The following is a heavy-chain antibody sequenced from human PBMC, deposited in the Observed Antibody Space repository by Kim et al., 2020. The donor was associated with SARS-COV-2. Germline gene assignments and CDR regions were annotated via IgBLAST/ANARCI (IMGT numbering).Heavy chain of an antibody. V-gene: IGHV4-39*01. CDR3: ASSRWGGSGSYRGFDY. D-gene: IGHD3-10*01. CDR1: GGSISSSSYY. Sequence: SETLSLTCTVSGGSISSSSYYWGWIRQPPGKGLEWIGSIYYSGSTYYNPSLKSRVNISVDTSKNQFSLKLSSVTAADTAVYYCASSRWGGSGSYRGFDYWGQGALVTVSS. J-gene: IGHJ4*02. CDR2: IYYSGST.